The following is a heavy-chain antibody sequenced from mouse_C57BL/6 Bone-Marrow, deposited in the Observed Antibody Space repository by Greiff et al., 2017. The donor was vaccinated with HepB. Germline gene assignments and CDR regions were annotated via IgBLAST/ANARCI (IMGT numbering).Heavy chain of an antibody. D-gene: IGHD1-1*01. CDR2: IDPETGGT. Sequence: QVQLKESGAELVRPGASVTLSCKASGYTFTDYEMHWVKQTPVHGLEWIGAIDPETGGTAYNQKFKGKAILTADKSSSTAYMELRSLTSEDSAVDYGTREMLIYYYGSSLCYFDYWGQGTTLTVSS. CDR1: GYTFTDYE. J-gene: IGHJ2*01. CDR3: TREMLIYYYGSSLCYFDY. V-gene: IGHV1-15*01.